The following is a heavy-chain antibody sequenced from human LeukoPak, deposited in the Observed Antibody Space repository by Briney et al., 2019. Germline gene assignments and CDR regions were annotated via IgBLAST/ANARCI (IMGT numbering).Heavy chain of an antibody. CDR2: MKGTGET. CDR3: ARASWVSSADAVW. CDR1: GLSFSSFA. J-gene: IGHJ4*02. Sequence: GGSLTLSCAASGLSFSSFAMSWVRQAPARGLEWLSSMKGTGETFYADSVRGRFTLSRDDSRNTVYLQLNNLRVEDTAVYYCARASWVSSADAVWWGQGTVVTVFS. V-gene: IGHV3-23*01. D-gene: IGHD3-16*01.